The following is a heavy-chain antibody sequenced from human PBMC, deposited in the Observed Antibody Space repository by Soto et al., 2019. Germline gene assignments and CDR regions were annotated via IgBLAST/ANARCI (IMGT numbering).Heavy chain of an antibody. CDR3: VHRRDGYNSAFFDY. Sequence: QVQLVQSGAEVKKPGSSVKVSCKASGGTFSSYAFSWVRQAPGQGLEWMGGIIRFFHTPTYAQKFQGRVTITADESTSTAYMELISLRSDDTAVYYCVHRRDGYNSAFFDYWGQGTLVTVSS. J-gene: IGHJ4*02. D-gene: IGHD5-12*01. CDR1: GGTFSSYA. V-gene: IGHV1-69*01. CDR2: IIRFFHTP.